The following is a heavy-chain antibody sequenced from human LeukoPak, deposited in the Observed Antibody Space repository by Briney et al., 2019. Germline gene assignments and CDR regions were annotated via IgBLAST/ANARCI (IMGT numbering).Heavy chain of an antibody. CDR1: GFTFSSYS. V-gene: IGHV3-21*01. CDR3: ARGFPGFYYGSGSYRGTDY. J-gene: IGHJ4*02. D-gene: IGHD3-10*01. CDR2: ISSSSSYI. Sequence: GGSLRLSCAASGFTFSSYSMNRVRQAPGKGLEWVSSISSSSSYIYYADSVKGRFTISRDNAKNSLYLQMNSLRAEDTAVYYCARGFPGFYYGSGSYRGTDYWGQGTLVTVSS.